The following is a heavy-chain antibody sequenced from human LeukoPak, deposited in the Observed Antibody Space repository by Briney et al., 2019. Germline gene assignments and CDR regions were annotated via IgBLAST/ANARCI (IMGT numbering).Heavy chain of an antibody. D-gene: IGHD3-10*01. CDR2: IIPLFGTA. Sequence: SVKVSCKASGGTFSTYAVNWVRQAPGQGLEWMGGIIPLFGTANYAQEFRGRVTITTDESTSTAYMELSSLRSEDTAIYYCARVFARGGEITGSYYYYWGQGTLVTVSS. J-gene: IGHJ4*02. V-gene: IGHV1-69*05. CDR1: GGTFSTYA. CDR3: ARVFARGGEITGSYYYY.